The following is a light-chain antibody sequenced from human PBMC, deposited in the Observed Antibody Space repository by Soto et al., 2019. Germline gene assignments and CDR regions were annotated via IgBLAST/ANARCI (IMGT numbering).Light chain of an antibody. CDR1: QSVSTN. J-gene: IGKJ1*01. CDR2: GVS. CDR3: QQYKKGPRT. V-gene: IGKV3-15*01. Sequence: EVVLTQSPATLSVSPGERATLSCWASQSVSTNLAWYQQKPGQPPRLLMIGVSTRATGIPARFSGSGSGTEFTLTISSLQSEDFAVYYCQQYKKGPRTFGQGTKVEIK.